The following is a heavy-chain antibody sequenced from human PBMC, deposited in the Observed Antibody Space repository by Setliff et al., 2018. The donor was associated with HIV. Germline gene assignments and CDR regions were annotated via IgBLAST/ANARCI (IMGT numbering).Heavy chain of an antibody. Sequence: SETLSLTCAVYGGSFSDYYWTWIRQPPGKGLEWIGEITHSGRTNFRPSLRSRVTMSRDTSKNQFSLKLSSVSAADTAVYYCARRGMWSYETGGNPTATFDYWGQGVLVTVSS. CDR3: ARRGMWSYETGGNPTATFDY. V-gene: IGHV4-34*01. CDR1: GGSFSDYY. D-gene: IGHD2-8*02. CDR2: ITHSGRT. J-gene: IGHJ4*02.